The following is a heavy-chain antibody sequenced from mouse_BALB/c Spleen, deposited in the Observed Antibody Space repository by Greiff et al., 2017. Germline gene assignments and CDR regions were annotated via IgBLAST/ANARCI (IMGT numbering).Heavy chain of an antibody. Sequence: EVKLMESGPELVKPGASVKVSCKASGYAFTSYNMYWVKQSHGKSLEWIGYIDPYNGGTSYNQKFKGKATLTVDKSSSTAYMHLNSLTSEDSAVYYCARVLRLRGSYWYFDVWGAGTTVTVSS. CDR1: GYAFTSYN. D-gene: IGHD1-2*01. CDR3: ARVLRLRGSYWYFDV. V-gene: IGHV1S135*01. CDR2: IDPYNGGT. J-gene: IGHJ1*01.